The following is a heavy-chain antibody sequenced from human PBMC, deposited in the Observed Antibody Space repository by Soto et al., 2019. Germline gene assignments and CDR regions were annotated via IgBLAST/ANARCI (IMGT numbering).Heavy chain of an antibody. V-gene: IGHV4-4*02. J-gene: IGHJ4*02. CDR1: GGSISSSNW. CDR3: ARDKNYYDSSGYYYYFDY. Sequence: SETLSLTCAVSGGSISSSNWWSWVRQPPGKRLEWIGEIYHSGITNDNPSLKSRFTISRDKSKNQFSLKLISVTAADTAVYYCARDKNYYDSSGYYYYFDYWGQGTLVTGSS. CDR2: IYHSGIT. D-gene: IGHD3-22*01.